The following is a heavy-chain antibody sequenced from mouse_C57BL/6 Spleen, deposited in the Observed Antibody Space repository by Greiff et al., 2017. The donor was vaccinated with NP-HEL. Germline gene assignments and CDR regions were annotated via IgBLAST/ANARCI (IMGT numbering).Heavy chain of an antibody. D-gene: IGHD1-1*01. CDR2: INPNNGGT. V-gene: IGHV1-26*01. CDR3: ARGYYYGSSYVGY. Sequence: EVQLQQSGPELVKPGASVKISCKVSGYTFTDYYMNWVKQSHGKSLEWIGDINPNNGGTSYNQTFKGKATLTVDKSSSTAYMELRSLTSEDSAVYYCARGYYYGSSYVGYWGQGTTLTVSS. CDR1: GYTFTDYY. J-gene: IGHJ2*01.